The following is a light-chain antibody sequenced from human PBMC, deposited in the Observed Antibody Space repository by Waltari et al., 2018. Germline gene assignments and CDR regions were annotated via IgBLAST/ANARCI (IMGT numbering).Light chain of an antibody. CDR3: CSYAGSSTSYV. V-gene: IGLV2-23*02. CDR2: DVS. Sequence: QSALTQPASVSGSPGQSITISCTGTSSDVGGYNYVSWYQQHPGKAPKLMIYDVSKRPSVVSNRFSGSKSGNTASLTISGLQAEDEADYYCCSYAGSSTSYVFGTGTKVTVL. CDR1: SSDVGGYNY. J-gene: IGLJ1*01.